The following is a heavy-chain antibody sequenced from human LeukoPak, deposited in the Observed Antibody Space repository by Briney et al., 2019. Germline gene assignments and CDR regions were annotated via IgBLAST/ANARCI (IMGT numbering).Heavy chain of an antibody. Sequence: PSETLSLTCTVSGGSIISYYWTWIRQAPGKGLEWIGSVYNNGNTNYNPSLKSRFTVSVDTSKNQFSLRLGSVAAADTAVYYCVAGRWLQQLYWGQGAMVIVSS. CDR3: VAGRWLQQLY. V-gene: IGHV4-59*03. CDR2: VYNNGNT. CDR1: GGSIISYY. D-gene: IGHD5-24*01. J-gene: IGHJ4*02.